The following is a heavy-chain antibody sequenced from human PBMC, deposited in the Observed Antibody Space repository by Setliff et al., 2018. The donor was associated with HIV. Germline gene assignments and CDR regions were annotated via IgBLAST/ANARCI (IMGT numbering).Heavy chain of an antibody. J-gene: IGHJ3*02. D-gene: IGHD6-19*01. V-gene: IGHV3-74*01. Sequence: GGSLRLSCAASGFSFESHWMHWVRQSPGKGLVWISRISGDGTRTAYADSVQGRFTISRDNAKDTVYLQMNSLRVDDTAIYYCAREGATTAGFDIWGHGTVVTVSS. CDR2: ISGDGTRT. CDR1: GFSFESHW. CDR3: AREGATTAGFDI.